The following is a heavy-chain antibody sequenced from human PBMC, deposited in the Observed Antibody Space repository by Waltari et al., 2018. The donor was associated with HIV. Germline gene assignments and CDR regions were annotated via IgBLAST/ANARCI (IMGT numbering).Heavy chain of an antibody. CDR1: GLIASTSA. CDR2: ISYDGSDE. D-gene: IGHD6-13*01. CDR3: ARAPPYSTRWFYDAFDI. V-gene: IGHV3-30*01. Sequence: QGSLVQSGGRVVQPGWSLRLSWACSGLIASTSAVHWVRQAPGEGLEWVALISYDGSDESYADSVKGRFTISRDNSKNTLYLQMNSLRAEDTAVYYCARAPPYSTRWFYDAFDIWGQGTMVTVSS. J-gene: IGHJ3*02.